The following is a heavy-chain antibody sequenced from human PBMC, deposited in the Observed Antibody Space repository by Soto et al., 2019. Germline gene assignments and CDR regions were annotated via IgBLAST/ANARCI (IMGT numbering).Heavy chain of an antibody. J-gene: IGHJ6*02. CDR2: IYSSGST. CDR1: GGSVSSDTHY. CDR3: ARFVRSCSGTTCYTRADV. Sequence: SETLSLTCTVSGGSVSSDTHYWRWIRQPPGKRLEWIGFIYSSGSTNYNPSLKSRVTMSVDTSKNQFSLKLRSVIVADTAVYHCARFVRSCSGTTCYTRADVWGQGTTAT. D-gene: IGHD2-2*02. V-gene: IGHV4-61*01.